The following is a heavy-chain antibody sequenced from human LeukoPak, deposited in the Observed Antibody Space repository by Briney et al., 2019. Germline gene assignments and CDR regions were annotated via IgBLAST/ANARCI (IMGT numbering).Heavy chain of an antibody. CDR1: GGSISSGDYY. CDR3: ARGEGVLLWFGEFPDAFDI. V-gene: IGHV4-30-4*01. CDR2: IYYSGST. Sequence: SETLSLTCTVSGGSISSGDYYWSWIRQPPGKGLEWIGYIYYSGSTYYNPSLKSRVTISVDTSKNQFSLKLSSVTAADTAVYYCARGEGVLLWFGEFPDAFDIWGQGTMVAVSS. D-gene: IGHD3-10*01. J-gene: IGHJ3*02.